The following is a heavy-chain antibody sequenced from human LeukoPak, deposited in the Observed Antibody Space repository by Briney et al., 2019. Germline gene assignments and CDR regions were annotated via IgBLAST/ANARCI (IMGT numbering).Heavy chain of an antibody. V-gene: IGHV3-48*04. CDR1: GFTFSSDS. CDR3: ARELPTTVVTVQGRYFDY. D-gene: IGHD4-23*01. Sequence: GVSLRLSCAASGFTFSSDSMNWVRQAPGKGLEWVSYISSSSSTIYYADSVRGRFTISRDNAKNSLYLQMNSLRAEDTAVYYCARELPTTVVTVQGRYFDYWGQGTLVTVSS. CDR2: ISSSSSTI. J-gene: IGHJ4*02.